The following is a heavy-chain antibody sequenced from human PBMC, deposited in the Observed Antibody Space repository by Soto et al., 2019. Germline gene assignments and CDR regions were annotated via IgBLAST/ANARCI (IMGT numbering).Heavy chain of an antibody. J-gene: IGHJ5*01. CDR1: GGSISRGYYY. V-gene: IGHV4-30-4*01. D-gene: IGHD3-22*01. CDR3: ATAPDTFSPSGYYVNLFAS. Sequence: NPSLTSAVSGGSISRGYYYWSWIRQPPGKGLEWIGNIYYSGNTYYNPSLKSRLIISIDTSKNQFSLKVGSVTAADTAVYYCATAPDTFSPSGYYVNLFASCGQGTLVTV. CDR2: IYYSGNT.